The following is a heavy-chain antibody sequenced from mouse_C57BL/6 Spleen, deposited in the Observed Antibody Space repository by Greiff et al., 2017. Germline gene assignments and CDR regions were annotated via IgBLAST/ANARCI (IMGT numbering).Heavy chain of an antibody. J-gene: IGHJ4*01. Sequence: QVQLQQPGAELVKPGASVKLSCKASVYTFTSYWMHWVKQRPGRGLEWIGRIDPHSGGTKYNEKFKSKATLTVDKPSSTAYMQLSSLTSEDSAVYYCAREDSSGRRSYAMDYWGQGTSVTVSS. CDR3: AREDSSGRRSYAMDY. V-gene: IGHV1-72*01. CDR2: IDPHSGGT. CDR1: VYTFTSYW. D-gene: IGHD3-2*02.